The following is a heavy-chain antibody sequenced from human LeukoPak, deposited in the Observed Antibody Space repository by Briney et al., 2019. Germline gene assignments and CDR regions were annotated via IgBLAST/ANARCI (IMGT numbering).Heavy chain of an antibody. D-gene: IGHD1-26*01. V-gene: IGHV5-51*01. CDR2: INPGDSDT. J-gene: IGHJ5*01. CDR1: GYSFATYW. CDR3: VRPAASGWYDS. Sequence: GESLKISCKGSGYSFATYWIGWVRQMPGKDLEWLAIINPGDSDTRYSPSFQGQVTISADKSISTAYLQWSSLKASDSAMYYCVRPAASGWYDSWGQGTPVSV.